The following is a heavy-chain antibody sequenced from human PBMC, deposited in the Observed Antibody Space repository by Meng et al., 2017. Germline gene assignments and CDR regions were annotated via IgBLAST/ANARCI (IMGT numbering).Heavy chain of an antibody. CDR2: ISSSSSYI. V-gene: IGHV3-21*01. CDR1: GFTFSSYS. J-gene: IGHJ4*02. CDR3: ARDPGMATRPFDY. D-gene: IGHD5-24*01. Sequence: EVQLGESGVGLVRPGGSLRRSCTASGFTFSSYSMNWVRQASGKGLEWVSSISSSSSYIYYAASVKGRFTISRDNAKNSLYLQMNRLRDEDTAVYYCARDPGMATRPFDYWGQGTLVTVSS.